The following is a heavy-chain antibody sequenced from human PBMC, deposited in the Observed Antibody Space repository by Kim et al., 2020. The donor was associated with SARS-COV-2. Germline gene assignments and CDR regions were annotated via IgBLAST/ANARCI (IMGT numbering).Heavy chain of an antibody. CDR1: GFTFSSYS. CDR2: ISSSSSTI. Sequence: GGSLRLSCAASGFTFSSYSMNWVRQAPGKGLEWVSYISSSSSTIYYADSVKGRFTISRDNAKNSLYLQMNSLRDEDTAVYYCARAPYTSIVGATADYWGQGTLVTVSS. CDR3: ARAPYTSIVGATADY. D-gene: IGHD1-26*01. J-gene: IGHJ4*02. V-gene: IGHV3-48*02.